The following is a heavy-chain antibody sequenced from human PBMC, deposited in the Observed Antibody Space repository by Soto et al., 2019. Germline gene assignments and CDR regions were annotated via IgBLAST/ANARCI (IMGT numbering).Heavy chain of an antibody. Sequence: QVQLVESGGGVVQPGRSLRLSCAASGFIFSSNAMHWVRQAPGKGLEWVAVIANDGSNKYYADSVKGRFTISRDNSKNTLYLQMNSLSADDTAVYYCTRADPTVTHSVFDPWGQGTLVTGSS. V-gene: IGHV3-30-3*01. CDR2: IANDGSNK. D-gene: IGHD4-17*01. CDR3: TRADPTVTHSVFDP. CDR1: GFIFSSNA. J-gene: IGHJ5*02.